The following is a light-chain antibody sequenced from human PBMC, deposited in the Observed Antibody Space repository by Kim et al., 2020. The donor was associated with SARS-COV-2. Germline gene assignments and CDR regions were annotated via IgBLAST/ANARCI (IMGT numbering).Light chain of an antibody. J-gene: IGLJ2*01. Sequence: SYELTQPPSVSVSPGQTASITCSGDKLGDKYACWYQQKPGQSPVLVIYQDSKRPSGIPERFSGSNSGNTATLTISGSQAMDEADYYGQAWDSSTHVVFGG. CDR1: KLGDKY. CDR2: QDS. V-gene: IGLV3-1*01. CDR3: QAWDSSTHVV.